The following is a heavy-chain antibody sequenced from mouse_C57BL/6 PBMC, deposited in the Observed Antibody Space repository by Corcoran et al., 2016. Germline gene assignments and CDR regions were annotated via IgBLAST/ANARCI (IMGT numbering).Heavy chain of an antibody. D-gene: IGHD2-1*01. CDR3: ARSPYGNFFAY. V-gene: IGHV8-12*01. CDR1: GFSLSTSGMG. CDR2: IYWDDDK. Sequence: QVTLKESGPGILQSSQTLSLTCSFSGFSLSTSGMGVSWIRQPSGKGLEWLAHIYWDDDKRYNPSLKSRLTISKDTSRNQVFLKITSVDTADTATYYCARSPYGNFFAYWGQGTLVTVSA. J-gene: IGHJ3*01.